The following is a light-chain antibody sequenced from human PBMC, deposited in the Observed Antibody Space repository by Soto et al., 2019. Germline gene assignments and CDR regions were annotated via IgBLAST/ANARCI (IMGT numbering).Light chain of an antibody. J-gene: IGLJ2*01. CDR3: CSYAGNYTF. CDR1: SNDVGGYDY. CDR2: DVT. Sequence: QSVLTQPRSVSGSPGQSVTISCTGTSNDVGGYDYVSWYQQYPGKAPTYILYDVTKRPSGVPDRFSGSKSGNTASLTISGLQADDEADYDCCSYAGNYTFFGGGTQLTVL. V-gene: IGLV2-11*01.